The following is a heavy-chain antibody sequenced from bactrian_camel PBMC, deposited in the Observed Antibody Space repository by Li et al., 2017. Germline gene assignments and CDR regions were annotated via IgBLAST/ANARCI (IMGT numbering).Heavy chain of an antibody. J-gene: IGHJ4*01. Sequence: SGFTFSSHYMTWVRQAPAKGLEWVSDINSSGRSTNYADSVKGRFAISRDNGENAVRLRMSDLSPRDTAAYFCAVDRPIRLVAPIDTFRKIQNCGDTDDLYWGQGTQVTVSS. CDR3: AVDRPIRLVAPIDTFRKIQNCGDTDDLY. V-gene: IGHV3S40*01. D-gene: IGHD7*01. CDR1: GFTFSSHY. CDR2: INSSGRST.